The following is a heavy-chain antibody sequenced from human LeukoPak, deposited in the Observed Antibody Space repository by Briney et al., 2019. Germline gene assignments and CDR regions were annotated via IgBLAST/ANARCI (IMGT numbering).Heavy chain of an antibody. V-gene: IGHV4-30-2*01. CDR2: IYHSGST. Sequence: SQTLSLTCAVSGGSLSSGGFSWSWIRQPPGKGLEWIGYIYHSGSTYYNPSLKSRVTISVDRSKNQFSLKLSSVTAADTAVYYCARASYGSGSSFDYWGQGTLVTVSS. J-gene: IGHJ4*02. CDR3: ARASYGSGSSFDY. D-gene: IGHD3-10*01. CDR1: GGSLSSGGFS.